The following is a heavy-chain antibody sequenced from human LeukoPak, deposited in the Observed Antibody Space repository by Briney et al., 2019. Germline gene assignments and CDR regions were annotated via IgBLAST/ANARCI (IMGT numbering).Heavy chain of an antibody. V-gene: IGHV1-2*02. CDR3: ARDLSSTSRTG. D-gene: IGHD2-2*01. Sequence: ASVKVSCKASGYTFTDYYIHWVRQAPGQGLEWMGWINPNSGGTNYAQKFQGRVTMTRDTSISTAYMELSRLRSDDTAVYYCARDLSSTSRTGWGQGTLVTVSS. J-gene: IGHJ4*02. CDR2: INPNSGGT. CDR1: GYTFTDYY.